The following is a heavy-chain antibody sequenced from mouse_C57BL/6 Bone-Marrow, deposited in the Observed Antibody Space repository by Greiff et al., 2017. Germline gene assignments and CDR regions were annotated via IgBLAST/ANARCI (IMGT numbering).Heavy chain of an antibody. V-gene: IGHV5-9*01. CDR2: ISGGGGNT. D-gene: IGHD1-1*01. CDR1: GFTFSSYT. CDR3: SRQVTTVLATKYFDV. Sequence: EVHLVESGGGLVKPGGSLKLSCAASGFTFSSYTMSWVRQTPEKRLQWVAAISGGGGNTYYPDSVQGRFTISRDNDKNILYLQMSSLRSEDTALXYCSRQVTTVLATKYFDVWGTGTTVTVSS. J-gene: IGHJ1*03.